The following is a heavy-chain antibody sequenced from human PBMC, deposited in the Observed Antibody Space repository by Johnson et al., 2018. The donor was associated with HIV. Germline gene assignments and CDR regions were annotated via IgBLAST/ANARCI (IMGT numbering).Heavy chain of an antibody. Sequence: QVQLVESGGGVVQPGGSLRLSCAASGFTFRSNGMHWVRQAPGKGLEWVAVMSSDGSITYFADSVKGRFTISRDNSKNTLYLQMNSLRAEDTAVYYCAKERRQSCAFDIWGQGTMVTVSS. CDR3: AKERRQSCAFDI. CDR1: GFTFRSNG. V-gene: IGHV3-30*19. D-gene: IGHD6-19*01. J-gene: IGHJ3*02. CDR2: MSSDGSIT.